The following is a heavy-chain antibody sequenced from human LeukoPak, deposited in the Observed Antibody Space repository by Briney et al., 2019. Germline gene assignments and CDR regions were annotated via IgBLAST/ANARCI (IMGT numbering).Heavy chain of an antibody. V-gene: IGHV1-2*02. Sequence: ASVRVSCKGSGYTFTNYYIHWVLQAPGQGLVWMGRVNPRSGDTKYAHDFEGRVFMTRDTSISTAFMEVRGLRPDDTAVYFCASNIAVSLDGFDPWGQGTLVTVSS. CDR3: ASNIAVSLDGFDP. CDR1: GYTFTNYY. J-gene: IGHJ5*02. CDR2: VNPRSGDT. D-gene: IGHD6-19*01.